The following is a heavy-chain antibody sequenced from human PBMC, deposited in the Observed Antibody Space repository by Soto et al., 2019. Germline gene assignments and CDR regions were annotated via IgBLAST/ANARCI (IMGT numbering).Heavy chain of an antibody. D-gene: IGHD3-3*01. CDR2: IYYSGST. V-gene: IGHV4-39*01. CDR3: ARHNNTTYDFWSGYYDYYYYYMDV. J-gene: IGHJ6*03. Sequence: QLQLQESGPGLVKPSETLSLTCTVSGGSISSSSYYWGWIRQPPGKGLEWIGSIYYSGSTYYNPSLKSRVTISVDTSKNQFSLKLSSVTAADTAVYYCARHNNTTYDFWSGYYDYYYYYMDVWGKGTTVTVSS. CDR1: GGSISSSSYY.